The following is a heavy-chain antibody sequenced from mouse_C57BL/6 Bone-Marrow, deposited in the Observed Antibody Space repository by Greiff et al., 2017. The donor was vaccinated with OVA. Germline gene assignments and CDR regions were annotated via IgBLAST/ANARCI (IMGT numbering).Heavy chain of an antibody. CDR1: GYTFTSYW. V-gene: IGHV1-7*01. Sequence: QVQLKQSGAELAKPGASVTLSCKASGYTFTSYWMHWVKQRPGQGLEWIGYINPSSGSTKYNQKFKDKATLTADKSASTAYMQLSSLTYEDSAVYYGASSGYLDDWGQGTTLTVSS. J-gene: IGHJ2*01. D-gene: IGHD3-2*02. CDR3: ASSGYLDD. CDR2: INPSSGST.